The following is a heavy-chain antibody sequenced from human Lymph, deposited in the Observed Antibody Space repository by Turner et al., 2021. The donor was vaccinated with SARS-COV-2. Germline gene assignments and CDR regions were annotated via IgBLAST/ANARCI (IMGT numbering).Heavy chain of an antibody. J-gene: IGHJ4*02. CDR1: GYTFTRYS. Sequence: QVQLVQSGAEVKKPGASVKVSCKASGYTFTRYSMHWVRQAPGQGLEWMGIINPSGGTTNYAQKFQGRVTMTRDTSTSTVYMDLSSLRSEDTAVYYCARALSCGGDCYTFDYWGQGTLVTVSS. V-gene: IGHV1-46*03. D-gene: IGHD2-21*02. CDR2: INPSGGTT. CDR3: ARALSCGGDCYTFDY.